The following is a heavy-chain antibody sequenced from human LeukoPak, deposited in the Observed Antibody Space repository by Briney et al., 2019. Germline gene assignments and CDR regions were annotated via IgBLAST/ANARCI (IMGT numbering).Heavy chain of an antibody. D-gene: IGHD4-11*01. CDR2: INHSGST. J-gene: IGHJ4*02. CDR1: SGSFSAYY. CDR3: ARGRENYSRAGFGY. Sequence: SETLSLTCAVYSGSFSAYYWSWIRQPPGKGLEWIGEINHSGSTNYNPSLESRVTVLVDKSKSQLSLKLRSVTAADTAVYYCARGRENYSRAGFGYWAQGTLVTVSS. V-gene: IGHV4-34*01.